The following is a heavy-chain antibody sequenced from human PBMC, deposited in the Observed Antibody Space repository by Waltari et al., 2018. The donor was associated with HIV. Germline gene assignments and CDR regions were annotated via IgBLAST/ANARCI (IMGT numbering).Heavy chain of an antibody. CDR2: VTGRGGT. CDR3: ARVVPDDGGTFDL. CDR1: DSRFSPNY. D-gene: IGHD3-9*01. J-gene: IGHJ3*01. V-gene: IGHV4-34*01. Sequence: VQIKHWSAAGLVKPSATLSLTSAIVDSRFSPNYSAFLRQAPGEGLELIAEVTGRGGTNYNPSLNSRVTVSVDTSYSHISLKLASVTAADTAIYYYARVVPDDGGTFDLWGPGTKIRVSS.